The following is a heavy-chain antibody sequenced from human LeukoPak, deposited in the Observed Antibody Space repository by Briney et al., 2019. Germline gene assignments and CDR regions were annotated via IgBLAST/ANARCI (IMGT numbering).Heavy chain of an antibody. CDR1: GFTVSSNY. J-gene: IGHJ3*02. Sequence: GGSLRLSCAASGFTVSSNYMSWVRQAPGKGLEWVSVIYSGGSTYYADSVKGRFTISRDNSKNTLYLQMNSLRAEDTAVYYCARLRQYGGEAFDIWGQGTMVTVSS. D-gene: IGHD3-16*01. CDR3: ARLRQYGGEAFDI. V-gene: IGHV3-66*04. CDR2: IYSGGST.